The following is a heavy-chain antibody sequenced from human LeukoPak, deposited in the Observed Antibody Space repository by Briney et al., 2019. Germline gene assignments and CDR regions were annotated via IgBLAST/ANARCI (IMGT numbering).Heavy chain of an antibody. Sequence: PGGSLRLSCAASGFTFSSYAMHWVRQAPGKGLEWVAVISYDGSNKYYADSVKGRFTISRDNSKNTLYLQMNSLRAEDTALYYCARVGQWLSPEPANVWGKGTTVTVSS. CDR1: GFTFSSYA. V-gene: IGHV3-30*04. J-gene: IGHJ6*04. D-gene: IGHD6-19*01. CDR3: ARVGQWLSPEPANV. CDR2: ISYDGSNK.